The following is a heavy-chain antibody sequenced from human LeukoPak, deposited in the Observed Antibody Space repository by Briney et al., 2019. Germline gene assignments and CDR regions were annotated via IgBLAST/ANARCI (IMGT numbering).Heavy chain of an antibody. Sequence: SVKVSRKASGGTFSSYAISWVRQPPGQGLEWMGRIIPIFGTANYAQKIQGRATITADKSTSTAYMELRRLRSEDTAVYYCARDLKYYYDSSGYPTNFDYWGQGTLVTVSS. CDR2: IIPIFGTA. CDR1: GGTFSSYA. D-gene: IGHD3-22*01. CDR3: ARDLKYYYDSSGYPTNFDY. J-gene: IGHJ4*02. V-gene: IGHV1-69*06.